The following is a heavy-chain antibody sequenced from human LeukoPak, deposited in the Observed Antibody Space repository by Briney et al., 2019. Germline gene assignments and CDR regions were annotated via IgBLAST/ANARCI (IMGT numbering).Heavy chain of an antibody. CDR1: GFTFDDYA. CDR3: AKDIGHSSGSDYYYGMDV. J-gene: IGHJ6*02. CDR2: ISWNSGSI. D-gene: IGHD6-19*01. Sequence: SLGLSCAASGFTFDDYAMHWVRQAPGKGLEWVSGISWNSGSIGYADSVKGRFTISRDNAKNSLYLQMNSLRAEDTALYYCAKDIGHSSGSDYYYGMDVWGQGTTVTVSS. V-gene: IGHV3-9*01.